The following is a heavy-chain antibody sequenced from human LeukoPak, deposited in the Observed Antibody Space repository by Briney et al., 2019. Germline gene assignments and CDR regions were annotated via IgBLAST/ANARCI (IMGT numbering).Heavy chain of an antibody. Sequence: GGSLRLSCAASGFTVSSNYMSWVRQAPGKGLEWVSVIYSGGNTYYADSVRGRFTISRDNSKNTLYLRMNSLGAEDTAVYYCARGTYYYGSGSYTDYWGQGTLVTVSS. V-gene: IGHV3-53*01. CDR1: GFTVSSNY. CDR2: IYSGGNT. D-gene: IGHD3-10*01. CDR3: ARGTYYYGSGSYTDY. J-gene: IGHJ4*02.